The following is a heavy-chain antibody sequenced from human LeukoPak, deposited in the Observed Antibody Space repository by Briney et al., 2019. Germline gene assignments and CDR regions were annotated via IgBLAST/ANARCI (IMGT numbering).Heavy chain of an antibody. D-gene: IGHD1-7*01. Sequence: SQTLSLTCAISGDSVSSNSAAWNWIRQSPSRGLEWLGRTYYRSKWYNDYAVSVKSRITINPDTSKNQFSLQLNSVTPEDTAVYYCARGRGVTGTKTNWFDPWGQGTLVTVSS. CDR3: ARGRGVTGTKTNWFDP. V-gene: IGHV6-1*01. CDR1: GDSVSSNSAA. J-gene: IGHJ5*02. CDR2: TYYRSKWYN.